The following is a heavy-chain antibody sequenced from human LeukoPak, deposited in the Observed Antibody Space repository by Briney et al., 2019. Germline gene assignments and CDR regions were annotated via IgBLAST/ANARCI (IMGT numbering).Heavy chain of an antibody. V-gene: IGHV1-69*13. D-gene: IGHD4-17*01. CDR3: ARDRNYGDYRGEFTY. CDR1: GGAFSSYA. CDR2: IIPIFGTA. J-gene: IGHJ4*02. Sequence: GASVKVSCKASGGAFSSYATSWVRQAPGQGLEWMGGIIPIFGTANYAQKFQGRVTITADESTSIAYMELSSLRSEDTAVYYCARDRNYGDYRGEFTYWGQGTLVTVSS.